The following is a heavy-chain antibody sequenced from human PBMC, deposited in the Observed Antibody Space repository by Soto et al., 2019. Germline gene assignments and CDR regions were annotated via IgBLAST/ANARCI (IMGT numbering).Heavy chain of an antibody. J-gene: IGHJ5*02. D-gene: IGHD1-1*01. CDR2: IYWDDDK. CDR3: AHRRGWNRFDP. Sequence: QITLKESGPPLVKPTQTLTLTCTFSGFSLSTRGVGVGWIRQPPGKALEWLALIYWDDDKRYSPSLKSRLTITKDTSKNQVVLTMTNMDPVDTATYYCAHRRGWNRFDPWGQGTLVTVSS. V-gene: IGHV2-5*02. CDR1: GFSLSTRGVG.